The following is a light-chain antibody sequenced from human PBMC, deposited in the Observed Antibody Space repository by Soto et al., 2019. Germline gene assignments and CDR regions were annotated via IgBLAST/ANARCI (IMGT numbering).Light chain of an antibody. CDR3: QQYGSSST. Sequence: MVLTQSPGTLSLSPGERATLPCRASQSVSSSYLAWYQQKPGQAPRLLIYGASSRPTGIPDRFSGSGSGTDFTLTNSRLEPDDFAVYYCQQYGSSSTFGQGTRLEI. J-gene: IGKJ5*01. CDR1: QSVSSSY. CDR2: GAS. V-gene: IGKV3-20*01.